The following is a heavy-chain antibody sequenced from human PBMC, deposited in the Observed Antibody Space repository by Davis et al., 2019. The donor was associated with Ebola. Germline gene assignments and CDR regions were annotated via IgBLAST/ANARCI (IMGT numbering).Heavy chain of an antibody. J-gene: IGHJ4*02. CDR2: VSGRSTTI. CDR3: AKQRGVGAIDYDY. Sequence: GGSLRLSCAASGFTFNSYAMSWVRQAPGKGLEWVSVVSGRSTTIYYADSVKGRFTISRDNSKNTLYLQMNSLRAEDTALYYCAKQRGVGAIDYDYWGRGTVVTVSS. CDR1: GFTFNSYA. D-gene: IGHD1-26*01. V-gene: IGHV3-23*01.